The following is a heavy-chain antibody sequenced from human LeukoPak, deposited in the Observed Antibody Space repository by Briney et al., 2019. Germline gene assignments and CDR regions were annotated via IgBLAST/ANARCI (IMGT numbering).Heavy chain of an antibody. J-gene: IGHJ4*02. CDR1: GGSISSGGYY. CDR3: ARLLYGDYPFDY. V-gene: IGHV4-31*03. D-gene: IGHD4-17*01. Sequence: PSQTLSLTCTVSGGSISSGGYYWSWIRQHPGTGLEWIGYIYYSGSTYYNPSLKSRVTISVDTSKNQFSLKLSSVTAADTAVYYCARLLYGDYPFDYWGQGTLVTVSS. CDR2: IYYSGST.